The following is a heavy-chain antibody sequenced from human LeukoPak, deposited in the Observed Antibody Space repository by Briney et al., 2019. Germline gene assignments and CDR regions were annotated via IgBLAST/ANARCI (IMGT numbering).Heavy chain of an antibody. Sequence: PGGSLRLSCAASGFTFSSYAMSWVRQAPGKGLEWLSAISGSGGSTYYADSVKGRFTISRDNSKNTLYLQMNSLRAEDTAVYYCAKDLNYYDSSGYYAYWGQGTLVTVSS. V-gene: IGHV3-23*01. CDR2: ISGSGGST. D-gene: IGHD3-22*01. J-gene: IGHJ4*02. CDR3: AKDLNYYDSSGYYAY. CDR1: GFTFSSYA.